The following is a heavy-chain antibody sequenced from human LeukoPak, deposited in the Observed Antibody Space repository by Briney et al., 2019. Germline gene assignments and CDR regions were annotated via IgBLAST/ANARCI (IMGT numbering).Heavy chain of an antibody. V-gene: IGHV3-21*01. CDR3: ARDLRADYYDSSGYFAFDI. Sequence: GGSLRLSCAASGFTFSSYSMNWVRQAPGKGLEWVSSISSSSSYIYYADSVKGRFTISRDNAKNSLYLQMNSLRVEDTAVYYCARDLRADYYDSSGYFAFDIWGQGTMVTVSS. CDR2: ISSSSSYI. J-gene: IGHJ3*02. D-gene: IGHD3-22*01. CDR1: GFTFSSYS.